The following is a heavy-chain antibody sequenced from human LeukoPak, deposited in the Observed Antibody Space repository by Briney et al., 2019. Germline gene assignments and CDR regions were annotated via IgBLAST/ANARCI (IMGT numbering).Heavy chain of an antibody. J-gene: IGHJ6*03. V-gene: IGHV4-39*07. D-gene: IGHD6-13*01. CDR2: IYYSGST. CDR1: GGSISSSSYY. Sequence: PSETLSLTCTVSGGSISSSSYYWGWIRQPPGKGLEWIGSIYYSGSTYYNPSLKSRVTISVDTSKNQFSLKLSSVTAADTAVYYCATQLARPFTLYYYYYYMDVWGKGTTVTISS. CDR3: ATQLARPFTLYYYYYYMDV.